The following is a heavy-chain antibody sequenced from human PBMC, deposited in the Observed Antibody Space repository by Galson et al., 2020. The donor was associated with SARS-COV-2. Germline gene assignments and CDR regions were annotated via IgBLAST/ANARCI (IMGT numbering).Heavy chain of an antibody. Sequence: TGGSLRLSCVASGFTFNTYEMNWVRQAPGKGLEWVSYISGSSSTVYYADSVKGRFTISRDNTENSLYLQMNSLRAEDTAVYYCARDSGPHSDSRGENSNFDYWGQGTLVTVSS. J-gene: IGHJ4*02. CDR3: ARDSGPHSDSRGENSNFDY. CDR1: GFTFNTYE. V-gene: IGHV3-48*03. CDR2: ISGSSSTV. D-gene: IGHD6-19*01.